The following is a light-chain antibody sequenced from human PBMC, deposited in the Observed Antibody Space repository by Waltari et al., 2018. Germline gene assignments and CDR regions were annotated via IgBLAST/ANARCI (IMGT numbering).Light chain of an antibody. CDR1: SSEVGNYNL. J-gene: IGLJ1*01. V-gene: IGLV2-23*02. CDR3: YSYAGSSTYV. Sequence: QSALTQPASVSGSPGQSISISCTGTSSEVGNYNLVSWYQQHPGKAPKLLIYEVSKRPSGVSNRFSGSKSGNTASLTISGLQAEDEADYYCYSYAGSSTYVFGTGTKVTVL. CDR2: EVS.